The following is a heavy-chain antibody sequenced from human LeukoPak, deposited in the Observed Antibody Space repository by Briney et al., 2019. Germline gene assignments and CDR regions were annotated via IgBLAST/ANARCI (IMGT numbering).Heavy chain of an antibody. V-gene: IGHV3-21*01. Sequence: GGSLRLSCAGSGFTFSNYSINWVRQAPGKGLEWVSSISPSSHYIYYADSVKGRFTISRDNAKNTVYLQMNSLRAEDTAVYYCARVLSGSWDWFDPWGQGTLVTVSS. D-gene: IGHD3-22*01. CDR2: ISPSSHYI. CDR3: ARVLSGSWDWFDP. J-gene: IGHJ5*02. CDR1: GFTFSNYS.